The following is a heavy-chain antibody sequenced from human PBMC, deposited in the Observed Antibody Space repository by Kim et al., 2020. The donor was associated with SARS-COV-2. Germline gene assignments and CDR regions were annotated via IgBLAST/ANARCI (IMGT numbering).Heavy chain of an antibody. CDR2: INHSGST. CDR3: ARGVRRYCSSTSCYVNYY. Sequence: SETLSLTCAVYGGSFSGYYWSWIRQPPGKGLEWIGEINHSGSTNYNPSLKSRVTISVDTSKNQFSLKLSSVTAADTAVYYCARGVRRYCSSTSCYVNYY. CDR1: GGSFSGYY. D-gene: IGHD2-2*01. J-gene: IGHJ6*01. V-gene: IGHV4-34*01.